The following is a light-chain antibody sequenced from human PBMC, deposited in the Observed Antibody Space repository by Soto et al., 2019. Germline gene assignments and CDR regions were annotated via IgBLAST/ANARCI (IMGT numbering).Light chain of an antibody. CDR1: ISNIGSGFD. CDR2: RNT. Sequence: QSVLTQPPSVSGAPGQRVTISCTGSISNIGSGFDVHWYQQLPGTAPRLLIYRNTYRPSGVPDRFSGPKSGTSASLAITGLQAEDEADYFCQSYDSSLSGAVFGGGTQLTVL. CDR3: QSYDSSLSGAV. J-gene: IGLJ7*01. V-gene: IGLV1-40*01.